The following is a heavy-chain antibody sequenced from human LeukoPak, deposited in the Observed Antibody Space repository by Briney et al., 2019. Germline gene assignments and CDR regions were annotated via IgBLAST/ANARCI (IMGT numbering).Heavy chain of an antibody. J-gene: IGHJ4*02. D-gene: IGHD3-16*02. Sequence: PGGSLRLSCAASGFTFSSYAMSWVRQAPGKGLEWVSAISGSGGSTYYADSVKGRFTISRDNSTNTLFLQMNSLRAEDTAVYYCAKGSYSYCYTSIDYWGQGILVTVSS. CDR1: GFTFSSYA. CDR3: AKGSYSYCYTSIDY. CDR2: ISGSGGST. V-gene: IGHV3-23*01.